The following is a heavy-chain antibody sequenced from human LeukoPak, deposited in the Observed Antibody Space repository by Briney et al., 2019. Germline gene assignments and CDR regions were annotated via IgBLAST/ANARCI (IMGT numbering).Heavy chain of an antibody. V-gene: IGHV4-34*01. Sequence: SETLSLTCAVYGGSFSGYYWSWIRQPPGKGLEWIGEINHSGSTNYNPSLKSRVTISVDTSKNQFSLKLTSVTAADTAVYYCAREARIAAAGDYKDVWGKGTTVTVSS. D-gene: IGHD6-13*01. CDR2: INHSGST. J-gene: IGHJ6*03. CDR1: GGSFSGYY. CDR3: AREARIAAAGDYKDV.